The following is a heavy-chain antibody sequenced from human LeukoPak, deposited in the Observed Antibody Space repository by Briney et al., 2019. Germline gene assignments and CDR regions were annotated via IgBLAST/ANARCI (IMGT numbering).Heavy chain of an antibody. CDR3: AKAPSGSYYPGYLDF. V-gene: IGHV3-23*01. CDR2: ISGSGGST. J-gene: IGHJ4*02. CDR1: GFTFSSYG. Sequence: GGSLRLSCAASGFTFSSYGMHWVRQAPGKGLEWVSAISGSGGSTYYVDSVKGRFTISRDNSKNTVYLQMNNLRAEDTAIYYCAKAPSGSYYPGYLDFWGQGTLVTVSS. D-gene: IGHD1-26*01.